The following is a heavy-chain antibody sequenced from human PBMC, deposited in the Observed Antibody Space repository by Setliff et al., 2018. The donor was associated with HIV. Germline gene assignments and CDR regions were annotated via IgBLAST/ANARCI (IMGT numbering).Heavy chain of an antibody. CDR1: GGSISSSGFY. CDR3: ARLGSGWNWVTRIDY. J-gene: IGHJ4*02. D-gene: IGHD6-19*01. Sequence: PSETLSLTCTVSGGSISSSGFYWGWIRQPPGKGLQWIGAVSYNGNTYYNVSLTSRVTISVDTSKNLFSLKLRSVAAADTGIYYCARLGSGWNWVTRIDYWGQGTLVTVSS. CDR2: VSYNGNT. V-gene: IGHV4-39*02.